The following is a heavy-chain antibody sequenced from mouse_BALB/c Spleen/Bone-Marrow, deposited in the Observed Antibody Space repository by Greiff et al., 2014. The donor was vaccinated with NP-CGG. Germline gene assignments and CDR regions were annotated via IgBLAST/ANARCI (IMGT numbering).Heavy chain of an antibody. CDR2: IRNKAYGYTT. Sequence: EVQVVESGGGLVQPGGSLRLSCTTSGFTFTDYYMSWVRQPPGKALEWLAFIRNKAYGYTTEYSASVRGRFTISRDNSQSILNLQMNTLRAEDSATYYCARFPMDYWGQGTSVTVSS. J-gene: IGHJ4*01. CDR3: ARFPMDY. V-gene: IGHV7-3*02. CDR1: GFTFTDYY.